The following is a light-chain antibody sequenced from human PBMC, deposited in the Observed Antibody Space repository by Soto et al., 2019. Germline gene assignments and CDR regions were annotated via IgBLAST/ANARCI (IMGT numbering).Light chain of an antibody. CDR3: HQSNSFPLS. Sequence: DIQMTQSPSSVSASVGDRVSITCRASQGISNWLAWYQQIPGRAPKLLTYTGTSLQSGVPSRFSGTGCGTDFTLTIISLQPEDVATYYCHQSNSFPLSFGGGPKVEVK. CDR2: TGT. V-gene: IGKV1-12*01. CDR1: QGISNW. J-gene: IGKJ4*01.